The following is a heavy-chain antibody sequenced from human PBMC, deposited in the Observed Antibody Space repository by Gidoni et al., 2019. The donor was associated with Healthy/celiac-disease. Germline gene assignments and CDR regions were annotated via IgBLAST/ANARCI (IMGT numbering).Heavy chain of an antibody. CDR3: ASPRENIVVVVAAEPSYYYGMDV. V-gene: IGHV1-69*01. Sequence: QVQPVQSGAEVKKPGSSVKVSCKASGGTSRSYANSWVRQAPGQGLEWMGGIIPIFGTASYAQKFQGRVTITADESTSTAYMELSSLRSEDTAVYYCASPRENIVVVVAAEPSYYYGMDVWGQGTTVTVSS. CDR1: GGTSRSYA. CDR2: IIPIFGTA. D-gene: IGHD2-15*01. J-gene: IGHJ6*02.